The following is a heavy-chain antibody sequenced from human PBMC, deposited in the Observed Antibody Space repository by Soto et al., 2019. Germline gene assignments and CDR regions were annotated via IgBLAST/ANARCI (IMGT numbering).Heavy chain of an antibody. Sequence: GGSLRLSCAASGFTFSSYAMSWVRQAPGKGLEWVSAISGSGGSTYYADSVKGRFTISRDNSKNTLYLQMNSLRAEDTAVYYCAKAFPPGIAVAGTAEYFQHWGQGTLVTVFS. CDR3: AKAFPPGIAVAGTAEYFQH. D-gene: IGHD6-19*01. CDR2: ISGSGGST. V-gene: IGHV3-23*01. CDR1: GFTFSSYA. J-gene: IGHJ1*01.